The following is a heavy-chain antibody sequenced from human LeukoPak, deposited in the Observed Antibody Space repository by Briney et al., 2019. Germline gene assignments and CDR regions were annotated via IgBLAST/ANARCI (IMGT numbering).Heavy chain of an antibody. D-gene: IGHD3-22*01. CDR1: GYTFTSYG. CDR3: ARAPYDSSGYYVDY. CDR2: ISAYNGNT. Sequence: ASVKVSCTASGYTFTSYGISWVRQAPGQGLEWMGWISAYNGNTNYAQKLQGRVTLTTDTSTSTAYMELRSLRSDDTAVYYCARAPYDSSGYYVDYWGQGTLVTVSS. J-gene: IGHJ4*02. V-gene: IGHV1-18*01.